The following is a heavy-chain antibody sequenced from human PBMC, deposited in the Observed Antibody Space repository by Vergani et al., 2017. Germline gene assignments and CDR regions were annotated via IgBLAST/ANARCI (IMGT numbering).Heavy chain of an antibody. J-gene: IGHJ4*02. CDR3: ARDPNGGSYCDY. CDR2: ISSSSSYI. CDR1: GFTFSSSS. Sequence: EVQLVESGGGLVKPGGSLRLSCAASGFTFSSSSMNWVRQAPGKGLEWVSSISSSSSYIYYAESVKCRFTISRDNAKNSLYLQMNSLRAEDTAVYYCARDPNGGSYCDYWGQGTLVTVSS. V-gene: IGHV3-21*01. D-gene: IGHD1-1*01.